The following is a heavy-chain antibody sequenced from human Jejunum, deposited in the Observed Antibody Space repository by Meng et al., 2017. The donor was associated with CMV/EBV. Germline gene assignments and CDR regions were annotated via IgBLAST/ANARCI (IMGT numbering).Heavy chain of an antibody. J-gene: IGHJ4*02. CDR2: IYNGDET. CDR1: GVTVSSDH. D-gene: IGHD2-8*02. Sequence: LVESGGGLGQPGQSRSLSCAAYGVTVSSDHMSWVRQAPGKGLEWVSIIYNGDETYYSDSVKGRFSISRDKSNNGLYLQMDSLRVEDTGVYYCARDKKTGGSSPSDYWGQGTLVTVSS. CDR3: ARDKKTGGSSPSDY. V-gene: IGHV3-66*01.